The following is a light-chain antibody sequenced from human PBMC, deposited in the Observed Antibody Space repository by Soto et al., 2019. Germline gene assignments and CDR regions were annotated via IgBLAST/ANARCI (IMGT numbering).Light chain of an antibody. V-gene: IGKV3-15*01. Sequence: IVMTQSPATRSVSPGERATLSGRASQSVSRNLAWYQQKPGQAPRLLIYGASTRATGIPARFSDSGSGTEFILTISSLPSEDFALYYCRQYNHWPPITFGPGTRLDIK. J-gene: IGKJ5*01. CDR3: RQYNHWPPIT. CDR1: QSVSRN. CDR2: GAS.